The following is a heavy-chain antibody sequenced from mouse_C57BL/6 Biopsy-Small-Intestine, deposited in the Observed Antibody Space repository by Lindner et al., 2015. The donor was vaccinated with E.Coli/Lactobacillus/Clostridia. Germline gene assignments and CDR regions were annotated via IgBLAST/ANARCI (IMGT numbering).Heavy chain of an antibody. V-gene: IGHV7-1*02. J-gene: IGHJ4*01. Sequence: VQLQESGGGLVQPGGSLSLSCAASGFTFTDYYMSWVRQPPGKGLEWIAASRNKANDYTTEYSASVKGRFIVSRDTSQSILYLQMNALRAEDTAIYYCARDLGAMDYWGQGTSVTVSS. CDR1: GFTFTDYY. D-gene: IGHD4-1*01. CDR2: SRNKANDYTT. CDR3: ARDLGAMDY.